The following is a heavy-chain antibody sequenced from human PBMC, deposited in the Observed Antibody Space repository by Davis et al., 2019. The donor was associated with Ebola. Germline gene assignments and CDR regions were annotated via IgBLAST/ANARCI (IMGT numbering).Heavy chain of an antibody. V-gene: IGHV3-7*03. CDR1: GFTFSSYW. D-gene: IGHD4-17*01. CDR3: ARTPTVTREDYYYYYGMDV. Sequence: GESLKISCAASGFTFSSYWMSWVRQAPGKGLEWVANIKQDGSEKYYVDSVKGRFTISRDNAKNSLYLQMNSLRAEDTAVYYCARTPTVTREDYYYYYGMDVWGQGTTVTVSS. CDR2: IKQDGSEK. J-gene: IGHJ6*02.